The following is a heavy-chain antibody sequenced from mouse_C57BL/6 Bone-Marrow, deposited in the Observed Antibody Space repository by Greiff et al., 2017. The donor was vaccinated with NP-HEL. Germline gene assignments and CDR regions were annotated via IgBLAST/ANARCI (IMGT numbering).Heavy chain of an antibody. D-gene: IGHD1-1*01. V-gene: IGHV8-8*01. Sequence: QVQLKESGPGILQPSQTLSLTCSFSGFSLSTFGMGVGWIRQPSGKGLEWLAHIWWDDDKYYNPALKSRLTISKDTSKNQVFLKIANVDTADTATYYCARMYYGSSSWFAYWGQGTLVTVSA. CDR1: GFSLSTFGMG. CDR3: ARMYYGSSSWFAY. J-gene: IGHJ3*01. CDR2: IWWDDDK.